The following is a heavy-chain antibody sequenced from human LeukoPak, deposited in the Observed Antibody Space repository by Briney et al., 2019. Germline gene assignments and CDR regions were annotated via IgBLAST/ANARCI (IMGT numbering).Heavy chain of an antibody. CDR1: GGSISSYY. D-gene: IGHD2-2*01. V-gene: IGHV4-4*07. Sequence: SETLSLTCTVSGGSISSYYWSWIRQPAGKGLEWIGRIYTSGSTNYNPSLKSRVTMSVDTSKNQFSLKLSSVTAADTAVYYCARDRCSSTSCYPNWFDPWGQGTLVTVSS. J-gene: IGHJ5*02. CDR3: ARDRCSSTSCYPNWFDP. CDR2: IYTSGST.